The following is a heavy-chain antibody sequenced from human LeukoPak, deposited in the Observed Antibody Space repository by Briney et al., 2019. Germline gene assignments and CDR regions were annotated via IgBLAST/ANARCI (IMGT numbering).Heavy chain of an antibody. Sequence: PGGSLRLSCAASGFTFDDYAMHWVRQAPGKGLEWVSGISWNSGSIGYADSVKGRFTISRDNAKNSLYLQMNSLRAEDTALYYCAKGAAARRSHFDYWGQGTLVTVSS. J-gene: IGHJ4*02. CDR3: AKGAAARRSHFDY. CDR1: GFTFDDYA. CDR2: ISWNSGSI. D-gene: IGHD6-6*01. V-gene: IGHV3-9*01.